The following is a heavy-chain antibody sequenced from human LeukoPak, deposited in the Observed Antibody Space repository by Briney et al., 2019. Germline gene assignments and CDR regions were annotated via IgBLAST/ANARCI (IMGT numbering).Heavy chain of an antibody. J-gene: IGHJ4*02. CDR1: GDTFSSYT. CDR2: IIPILGIA. D-gene: IGHD2-2*02. Sequence: SVKVSCKASGDTFSSYTISWVRQAPGQGLEWMGRIIPILGIANYAQKFQGRVTITADKSTSTAYMELSSLRSEDTAVYYCARERYCSSTSCYRPYWGQGTLVTVSS. V-gene: IGHV1-69*04. CDR3: ARERYCSSTSCYRPY.